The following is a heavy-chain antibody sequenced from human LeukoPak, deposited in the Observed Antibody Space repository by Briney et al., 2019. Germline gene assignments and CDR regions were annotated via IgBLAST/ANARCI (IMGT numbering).Heavy chain of an antibody. CDR2: INPDGSEK. V-gene: IGHV3-7*01. J-gene: IGHJ6*04. CDR1: GFTFSNYW. CDR3: ARDLAAWDV. Sequence: HPGGSLRLSCAASGFTFSNYWMSWVRQAPGKGLEWVANINPDGSEKYSVDSVTGRFTISRDNAENTMFPQMNSLRAEDSAVYYCARDLAAWDVWGKGTTVTVSS.